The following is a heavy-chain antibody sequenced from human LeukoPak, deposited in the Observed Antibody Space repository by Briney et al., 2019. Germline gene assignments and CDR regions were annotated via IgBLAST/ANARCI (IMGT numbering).Heavy chain of an antibody. D-gene: IGHD3-3*01. CDR1: GFTFSSYS. V-gene: IGHV3-23*01. CDR2: ISGSGGHT. J-gene: IGHJ3*02. CDR3: AKSVSEGVTIFGVVIGFDYFDI. Sequence: GGSLRLSCAASGFTFSSYSMNWVRQAPGKGLEWVSMISGSGGHTYYADSVKGRFTISRDNSKNTLYVLMNSLRAEDTAVYYCAKSVSEGVTIFGVVIGFDYFDIWGQGTMVTVSS.